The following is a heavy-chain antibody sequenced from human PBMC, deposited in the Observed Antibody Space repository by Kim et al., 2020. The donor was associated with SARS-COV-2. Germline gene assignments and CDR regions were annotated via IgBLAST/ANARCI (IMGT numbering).Heavy chain of an antibody. CDR3: AKAPIALVAGGEMWLDP. D-gene: IGHD6-13*01. CDR2: VSYDGSKK. V-gene: IGHV3-30*18. Sequence: GGSLRLSCAASGPIFSSYGMHWVRQAPGKGLEWVADVSYDGSKKYYEESVEGRFTVSRDNSKNTLYLHMNSLRLEDTAVYYCAKAPIALVAGGEMWLDPWGQGTLVIVSS. CDR1: GPIFSSYG. J-gene: IGHJ5*02.